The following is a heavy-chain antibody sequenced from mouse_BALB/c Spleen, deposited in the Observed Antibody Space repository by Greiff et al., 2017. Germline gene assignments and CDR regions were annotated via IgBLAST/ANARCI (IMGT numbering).Heavy chain of an antibody. CDR3: ARLYEQRDYFDY. V-gene: IGHV5-9-4*01. CDR1: GFTFSIYA. Sequence: EVMLVESGGGLVKPGGSLKLSCAASGFTFSIYAMSWVRQSPEKRLEWVAEISSGGSYTYYPDTVTGRFTISRDNAKNTLYLEMSSLRSEDTAMYYCARLYEQRDYFDYWGQGTTLTVSA. CDR2: ISSGGSYT. J-gene: IGHJ2*01. D-gene: IGHD2-3*01.